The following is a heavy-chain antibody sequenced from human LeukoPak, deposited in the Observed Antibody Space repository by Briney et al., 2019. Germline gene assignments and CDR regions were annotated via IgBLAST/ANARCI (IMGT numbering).Heavy chain of an antibody. V-gene: IGHV4-39*01. J-gene: IGHJ4*02. CDR2: IYSSGIT. CDR1: GASISSSTYY. Sequence: SETLSLTCTVSGASISSSTYYWGWIRQPPGKGLEWIGSIYSSGITYCNPSLKSRVTIFADTSKNQVSLKLSSVTAADTAVYYCARHGTISSESYFDYWGQGALVTVSS. D-gene: IGHD1-14*01. CDR3: ARHGTISSESYFDY.